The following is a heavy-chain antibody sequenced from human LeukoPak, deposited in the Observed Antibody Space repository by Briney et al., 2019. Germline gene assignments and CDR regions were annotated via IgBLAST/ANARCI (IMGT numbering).Heavy chain of an antibody. Sequence: GVLRLSCAASGFTFSSYSMNWVRQAPGKGLEWVANIKQDGSEKYYVDSVQGRFTISRDNAKNSLYLQMNSPRAEDTAVYYCARDFGSSSWFRFDFWGQGTLVTVSS. V-gene: IGHV3-7*01. CDR3: ARDFGSSSWFRFDF. CDR1: GFTFSSYS. D-gene: IGHD6-13*01. CDR2: IKQDGSEK. J-gene: IGHJ4*02.